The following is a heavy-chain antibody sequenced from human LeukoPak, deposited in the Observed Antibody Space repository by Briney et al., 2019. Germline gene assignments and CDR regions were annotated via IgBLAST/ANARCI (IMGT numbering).Heavy chain of an antibody. V-gene: IGHV4-61*02. Sequence: PSETLSLTCTVSGGSISSSSYYWSWIRQPAGKGLEWIGRFYPSGSTNYNPSLKSRVTISVDTSKNQFSLKLTSVTAADTALYYCARDSAASYFDYWGQGTLVTVSS. D-gene: IGHD3-10*01. CDR1: GGSISSSSYY. CDR2: FYPSGST. CDR3: ARDSAASYFDY. J-gene: IGHJ4*02.